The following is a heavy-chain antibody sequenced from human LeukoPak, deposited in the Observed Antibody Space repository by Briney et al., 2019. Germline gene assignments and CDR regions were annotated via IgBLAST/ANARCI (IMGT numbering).Heavy chain of an antibody. CDR3: ARSLCSGGSCYWFDP. CDR1: GGTFSSYA. Sequence: SVKVSCKASGGTFSSYAISWVRQAPGQGLEWMGRIIPILGIANYAQKFQGRVTITADKSTSTAYMELSSLRSEDTAVYYCARSLCSGGSCYWFDPWGQGTLVTVSS. J-gene: IGHJ5*02. V-gene: IGHV1-69*04. D-gene: IGHD2-15*01. CDR2: IIPILGIA.